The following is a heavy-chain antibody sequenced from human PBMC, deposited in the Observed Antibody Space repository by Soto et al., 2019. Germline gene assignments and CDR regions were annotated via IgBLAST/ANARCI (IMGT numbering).Heavy chain of an antibody. V-gene: IGHV1-8*01. Sequence: ASVKVSCKASGYTFTSYDINWVRQATGQGLEWMGWMNPNSGNTGYAQKFQGRVTMTRDTSISTAYMELSSLRSEDTAVYYCARGLDYSYYYYSMDVWGKGTTVTVSS. J-gene: IGHJ6*03. D-gene: IGHD1-26*01. CDR3: ARGLDYSYYYYSMDV. CDR1: GYTFTSYD. CDR2: MNPNSGNT.